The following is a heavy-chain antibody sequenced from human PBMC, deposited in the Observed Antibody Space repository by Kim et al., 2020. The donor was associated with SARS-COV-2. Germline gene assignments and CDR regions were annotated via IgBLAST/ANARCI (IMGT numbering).Heavy chain of an antibody. CDR3: ARGVLRPIVVVTAIRPPVAFDI. Sequence: GGSLRLSCAASGFTFSSYSMNWVRQAPGKGLEWVSYISSSSSTIYYADSVKGRFTISRDNAKNSLYLQMNSLRDEDTAVYYCARGVLRPIVVVTAIRPPVAFDIWGQGTMVTVSS. CDR2: ISSSSSTI. J-gene: IGHJ3*02. D-gene: IGHD2-21*02. V-gene: IGHV3-48*02. CDR1: GFTFSSYS.